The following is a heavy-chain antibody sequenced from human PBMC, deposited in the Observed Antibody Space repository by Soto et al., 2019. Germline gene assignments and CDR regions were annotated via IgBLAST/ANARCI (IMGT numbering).Heavy chain of an antibody. V-gene: IGHV3-21*01. CDR2: IGTTSSYI. J-gene: IGHJ6*02. CDR1: GFTFGTYT. D-gene: IGHD2-21*02. Sequence: EVQLVESGGGLVKPGGSLRLSCAASGFTFGTYTMNWARQAPGKGLEWVSSIGTTSSYIYYADSVRGRFTISRDNARDSLYLQMSSLRAEDTAVYYCARVMCGDCSTYYYYSMDVWGQGTTVTVSS. CDR3: ARVMCGDCSTYYYYSMDV.